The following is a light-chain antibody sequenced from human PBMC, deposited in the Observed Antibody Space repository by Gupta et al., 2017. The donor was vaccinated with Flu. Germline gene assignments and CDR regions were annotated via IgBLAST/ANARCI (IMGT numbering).Light chain of an antibody. CDR1: SGYSHYS. CDR2: VESSGRY. CDR3: ETWDSNIRV. J-gene: IGLJ2*01. V-gene: IGLV4-60*03. Sequence: QLMVTQSSSASASLGSSVKLTCTLSSGYSHYSIGWHQQQPGKAPRFLMKVESSGRYNKGSGIPDRFSGSRSGAARYLTISNLQSEDEAYYYCETWDSNIRVFGGGTKLTVL.